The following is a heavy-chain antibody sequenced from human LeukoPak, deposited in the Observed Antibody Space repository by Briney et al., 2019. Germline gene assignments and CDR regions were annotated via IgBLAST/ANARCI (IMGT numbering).Heavy chain of an antibody. V-gene: IGHV4-59*02. Sequence: PSETLSLTCTVSGGSVSNYYWTWIRQSPGKGLEWIGYIYYTETSYNPSLKSRVTISTDTSKNQFSLKLYSVTAADTAVYYCATRKLGNDYWGQGTLVTVSS. CDR1: GGSVSNYY. CDR3: ATRKLGNDY. J-gene: IGHJ4*02. CDR2: IYYTET. D-gene: IGHD7-27*01.